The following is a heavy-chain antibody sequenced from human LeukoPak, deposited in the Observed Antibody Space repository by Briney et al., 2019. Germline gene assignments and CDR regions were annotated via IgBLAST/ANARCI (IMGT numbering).Heavy chain of an antibody. J-gene: IGHJ5*02. Sequence: ASVKVSCKASGRTFSIYVISWVRQAPGQGLEWRGEIIPIFGTANYAQKFQGRVTMSTDTSTSTAYMELRSLRLDDTAIYYCAKDWHILTGRNCFDPWGQGTLVTVSS. CDR1: GRTFSIYV. D-gene: IGHD3-9*01. CDR2: IIPIFGTA. V-gene: IGHV1-69*05. CDR3: AKDWHILTGRNCFDP.